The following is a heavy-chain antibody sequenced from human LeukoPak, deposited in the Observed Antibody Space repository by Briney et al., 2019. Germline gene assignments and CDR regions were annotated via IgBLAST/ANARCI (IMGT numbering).Heavy chain of an antibody. D-gene: IGHD3-22*01. J-gene: IGHJ4*02. Sequence: ASVKVSCKASGYSFSGHGITWVRQAPGQGLEWMGGIIPIFGTANYAQKFQGRVTITADESTSTAYMELSSLRSEDTAVYYCASESSDSSGIYFDYWGQGTLVTVSS. CDR3: ASESSDSSGIYFDY. CDR1: GYSFSGHG. CDR2: IIPIFGTA. V-gene: IGHV1-69*13.